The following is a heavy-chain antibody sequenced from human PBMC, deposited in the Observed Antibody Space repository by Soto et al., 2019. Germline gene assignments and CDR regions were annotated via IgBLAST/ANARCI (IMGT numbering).Heavy chain of an antibody. D-gene: IGHD4-17*01. Sequence: GESLKISCAASGFTFSSYWMSWVRQAPGKGLEWVANIKQDGSEKYYVDSVKGRFTISRDNAKNSLYLQMNSLRAEDTAVYYCAREVYGDYGDDYWGQGTLVTVSS. J-gene: IGHJ4*02. V-gene: IGHV3-7*01. CDR2: IKQDGSEK. CDR1: GFTFSSYW. CDR3: AREVYGDYGDDY.